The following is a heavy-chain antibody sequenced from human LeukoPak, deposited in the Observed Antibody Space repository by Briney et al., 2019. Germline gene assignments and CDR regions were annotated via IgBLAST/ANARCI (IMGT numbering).Heavy chain of an antibody. CDR3: ARVIGRVWFDP. CDR2: IDSSSRYI. CDR1: GFTFTSYS. Sequence: PGGSLRLSCAASGFTFTSYSMTWVRQAPGKGLEWVASIDSSSRYIYYADSIKGRFTISRDNAKNSLYLQMNSLRAEDTAVYYCARVIGRVWFDPWAREPWSPSPQ. J-gene: IGHJ5*02. V-gene: IGHV3-21*01. D-gene: IGHD3-22*01.